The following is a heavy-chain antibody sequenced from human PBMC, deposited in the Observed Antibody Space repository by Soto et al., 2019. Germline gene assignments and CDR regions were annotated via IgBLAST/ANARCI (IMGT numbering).Heavy chain of an antibody. CDR1: GDSVSSNSAA. CDR2: TYYRSKWYN. Sequence: SQTLSLTCAISGDSVSSNSAAWNWIRQSPSRGLEWLGRTYYRSKWYNDYAVSVKSRITINPDTSKNQFSLQLNSVTPEDTAVYYCARVSTSFVVPAAMDYYYYGMDVWGQGTTVT. CDR3: ARVSTSFVVPAAMDYYYYGMDV. D-gene: IGHD2-2*01. V-gene: IGHV6-1*01. J-gene: IGHJ6*02.